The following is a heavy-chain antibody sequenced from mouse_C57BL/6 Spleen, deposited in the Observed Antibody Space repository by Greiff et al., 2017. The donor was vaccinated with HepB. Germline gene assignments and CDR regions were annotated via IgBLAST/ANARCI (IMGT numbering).Heavy chain of an antibody. V-gene: IGHV1-53*01. D-gene: IGHD4-1*01. CDR2: INPSNGGT. CDR3: AKEERELGPFDY. Sequence: QVQLQQPGTELVKPGASVKLSCKASGYTFTSYWMHWVKQRPGQGLEWIGNINPSNGGTNYNEKFKSKATLTVDKSSSTAYMQLSSLTSEDSAVYYGAKEERELGPFDYWGQGTTLTVSS. CDR1: GYTFTSYW. J-gene: IGHJ2*01.